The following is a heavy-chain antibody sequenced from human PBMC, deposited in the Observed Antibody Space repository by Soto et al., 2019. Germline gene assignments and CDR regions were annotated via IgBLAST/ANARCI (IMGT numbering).Heavy chain of an antibody. CDR3: ARALKKVALGY. CDR2: IWYDGSNK. CDR1: GFTFSSYG. Sequence: QPGGSLRLSCAASGFTFSSYGMHWVRQAPGKGLEWVAVIWYDGSNKYYADSVKGRFTISRDNSKNTLYLQMNSLRAEDTAVYYCARALKKVALGYWGQGTLVTVSS. J-gene: IGHJ4*02. V-gene: IGHV3-33*01.